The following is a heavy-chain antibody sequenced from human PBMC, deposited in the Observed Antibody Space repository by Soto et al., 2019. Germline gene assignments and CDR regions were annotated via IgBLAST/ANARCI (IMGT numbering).Heavy chain of an antibody. J-gene: IGHJ6*02. Sequence: QVQLQESGPGLVKPSQTLSLTCTVSGGSISSGGYYWSWIRQHPGKGLEWIGYIYYSGSTYYNPSLKSRVTKSVDTSKNQFSLKLSSVTAADTAVYYCARDRLGYYDMYGMDVWGQGTTVTVSS. CDR2: IYYSGST. CDR3: ARDRLGYYDMYGMDV. V-gene: IGHV4-31*03. D-gene: IGHD3-22*01. CDR1: GGSISSGGYY.